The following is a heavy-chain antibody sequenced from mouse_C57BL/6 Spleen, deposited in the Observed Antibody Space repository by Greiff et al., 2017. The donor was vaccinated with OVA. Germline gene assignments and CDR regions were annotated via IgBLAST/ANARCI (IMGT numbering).Heavy chain of an antibody. V-gene: IGHV1-81*01. CDR3: ARLGDDYFDY. CDR2: IYPRSGNT. D-gene: IGHD3-3*01. J-gene: IGHJ2*01. Sequence: VKLMESGAELARPGASVKLSCKASGSTFTSYGISWVKQRTGQGLEWIGEIYPRSGNTYYNEKFKGKATLTADKSSSTAYMELRSLTSEDSAVYFCARLGDDYFDYWGQGTTLTVSS. CDR1: GSTFTSYG.